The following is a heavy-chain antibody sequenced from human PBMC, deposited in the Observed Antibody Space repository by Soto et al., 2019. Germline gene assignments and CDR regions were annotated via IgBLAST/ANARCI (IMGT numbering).Heavy chain of an antibody. CDR3: ASELGNASSGYNDSSFEC. CDR1: GGTFSSYA. Sequence: ASVKISCKASGGTFSSYAISWVRQALGQGLEWMGGIIPIFDTANYAQKFQGRVTITADESTSTAYMELSSLRSEDTAVYYCASELGNASSGYNDSSFECWGEGSMVTVSS. J-gene: IGHJ4*02. CDR2: IIPIFDTA. V-gene: IGHV1-69*13. D-gene: IGHD3-22*01.